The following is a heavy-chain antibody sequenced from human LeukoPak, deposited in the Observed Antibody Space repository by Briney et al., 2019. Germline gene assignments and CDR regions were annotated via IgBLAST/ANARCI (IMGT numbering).Heavy chain of an antibody. D-gene: IGHD3-9*01. CDR2: ISYDGSNK. CDR3: ARGATTGYYPY. V-gene: IGHV3-30*04. CDR1: GFTFSSYA. Sequence: GRSLILSCAASGFTFSSYAMHWVRQAPGKGLEWVAVISYDGSNKYYADSVKGRFTISRDNSKNTLYLQMNSLTAEDTAVYYCARGATTGYYPYWGQGTLVTVSS. J-gene: IGHJ4*02.